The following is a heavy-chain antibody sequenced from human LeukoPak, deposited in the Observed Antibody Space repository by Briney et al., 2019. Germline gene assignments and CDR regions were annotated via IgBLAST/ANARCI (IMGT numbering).Heavy chain of an antibody. CDR3: ERSVGYSSSWYGIDY. V-gene: IGHV4-59*01. D-gene: IGHD6-13*01. J-gene: IGHJ4*02. Sequence: SETLSLTCTVSGGSISSYYWSWIRQPPGKGLEWIGYIYYSGSTNYNPSLKSRVTISVDTPKNQFSLKLSSVTAADTAVYYCERSVGYSSSWYGIDYWGQGTLVTVSS. CDR2: IYYSGST. CDR1: GGSISSYY.